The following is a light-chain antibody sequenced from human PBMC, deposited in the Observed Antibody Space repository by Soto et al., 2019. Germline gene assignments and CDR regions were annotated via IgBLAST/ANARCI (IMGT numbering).Light chain of an antibody. V-gene: IGLV2-8*01. J-gene: IGLJ1*01. Sequence: QSALTQPPSASGSPGQSVTISCIGICSDVGNCNYVSWYQQHPGKAPKVLIYEVTKRPSGVPDRFSGSKSGTSASLAITGLQAEDEADYFCQSYDRSLRTYVFGTATKLTVL. CDR2: EVT. CDR1: CSDVGNCNY. CDR3: QSYDRSLRTYV.